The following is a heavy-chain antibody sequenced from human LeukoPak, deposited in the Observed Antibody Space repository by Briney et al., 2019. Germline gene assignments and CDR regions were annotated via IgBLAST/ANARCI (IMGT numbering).Heavy chain of an antibody. CDR2: ISSSGSTV. V-gene: IGHV3-48*03. D-gene: IGHD3-10*01. CDR3: AGGWLGGSGY. Sequence: PGGSLRLSCAASGFTFSSYEMNWVRQAPGKGLEWVSYISSSGSTVYYADSVEGRITISRDNAKKSVYLQMNSLRAEDTAVYYCAGGWLGGSGYWGQGTLVTVSS. CDR1: GFTFSSYE. J-gene: IGHJ4*02.